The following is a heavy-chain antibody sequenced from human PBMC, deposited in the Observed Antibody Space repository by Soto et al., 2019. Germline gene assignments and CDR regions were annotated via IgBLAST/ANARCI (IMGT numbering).Heavy chain of an antibody. D-gene: IGHD1-26*01. CDR2: MNPNSGTT. J-gene: IGHJ4*02. CDR3: ARNKWETGDFDY. CDR1: GYTFTTYD. Sequence: QVQLVQSGAEVRKPGDSVKVSCKASGYTFTTYDINWMRQATGQGLEWVGWMNPNSGTTGYAQKFQGRVSMTRDTSMNTAYMELSSLTYEETAVYYCARNKWETGDFDYWGQGTLVTVSS. V-gene: IGHV1-8*01.